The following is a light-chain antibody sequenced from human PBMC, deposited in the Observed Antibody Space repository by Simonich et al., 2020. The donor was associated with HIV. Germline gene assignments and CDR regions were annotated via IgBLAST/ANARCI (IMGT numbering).Light chain of an antibody. CDR2: DAS. CDR1: QSVSSSY. CDR3: QQRSNWPLFT. V-gene: IGKV3D-20*02. J-gene: IGKJ3*01. Sequence: EIVLTQSPATLSLSPGERPTLSCRASQSVSSSYLAWYQQKPGLAPRLLIYDASSRATGIPDRFSGSGSGTDFTLTISRLEPEDFAVYYCQQRSNWPLFTFGPGTKVDIK.